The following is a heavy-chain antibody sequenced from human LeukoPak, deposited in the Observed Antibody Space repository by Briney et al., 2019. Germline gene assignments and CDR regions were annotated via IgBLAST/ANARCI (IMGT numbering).Heavy chain of an antibody. V-gene: IGHV1-69*05. CDR2: IIPIFGKA. CDR3: ARVSGYRGYDSTPSH. J-gene: IGHJ4*02. Sequence: ASVKVSCKASGGSFSSYAISWVRQAPGQGLEWMGGIIPIFGKANYAQKFQGRVTITTDESTSTAYMALSSLRSEDTAVYYCARVSGYRGYDSTPSHWGQGTLVTVSS. CDR1: GGSFSSYA. D-gene: IGHD5-12*01.